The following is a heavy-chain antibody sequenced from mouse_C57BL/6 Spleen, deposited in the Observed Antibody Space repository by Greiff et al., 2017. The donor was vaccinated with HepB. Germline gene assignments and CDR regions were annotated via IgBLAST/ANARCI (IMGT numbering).Heavy chain of an antibody. CDR1: GYTFTSYW. J-gene: IGHJ2*01. Sequence: QVQLKQSGAELVKPGASVKMSCKASGYTFTSYWITWVKQRPGQGLEWIGDIYPGSGSTNYNEKFKSKATLTVDTSSSTAYMQLSSLTSEDSAVYYCARWGNYFDYWGQSTTLTVSS. CDR2: IYPGSGST. V-gene: IGHV1-55*01. CDR3: ARWGNYFDY.